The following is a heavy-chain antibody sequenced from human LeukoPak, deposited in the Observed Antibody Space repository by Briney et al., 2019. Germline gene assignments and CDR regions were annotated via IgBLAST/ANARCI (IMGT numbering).Heavy chain of an antibody. CDR3: ARDGFLVVPAADYYYYYYYMDV. V-gene: IGHV4-61*02. Sequence: NPSETLSLTCTVSGGSISSGSYYWSWIRQPAGKGLEWIGRIYASGSTDYNPSLKSRVTISVDTSKNQFSLKLSSVTAADTAVYYCARDGFLVVPAADYYYYYYYMDVWGKGTTVTVSS. D-gene: IGHD2-2*01. CDR1: GGSISSGSYY. J-gene: IGHJ6*03. CDR2: IYASGST.